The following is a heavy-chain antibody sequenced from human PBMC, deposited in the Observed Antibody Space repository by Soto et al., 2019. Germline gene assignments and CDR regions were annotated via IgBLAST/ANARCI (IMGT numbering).Heavy chain of an antibody. J-gene: IGHJ4*02. D-gene: IGHD3-9*01. CDR1: VFTFDDYA. CDR2: ISWNSGSI. Sequence: GGSLRLSCAASVFTFDDYAMHWVRQAPGKGLEWVSGISWNSGSIGYADSVKGRFTISRDNAKNSLYLQMNSLRAEDTALYYCAKTGLRYFDCFDYWGQGTLVTVSS. V-gene: IGHV3-9*01. CDR3: AKTGLRYFDCFDY.